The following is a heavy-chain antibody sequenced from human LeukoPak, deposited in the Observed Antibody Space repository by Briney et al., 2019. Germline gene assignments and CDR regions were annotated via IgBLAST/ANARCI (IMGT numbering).Heavy chain of an antibody. CDR2: ISADGTTT. CDR3: ARGLAGAYRIMDV. CDR1: GFTFNTYW. Sequence: GGSLRLSCVASGFTFNTYWRHWVRQGPGKGLVWVSLISADGTTTTYADSVQGRFTVSRDNAKNTLYLQMNSLRAEDAAVYYCARGLAGAYRIMDVWGQGTTVTVS. D-gene: IGHD6-19*01. J-gene: IGHJ6*02. V-gene: IGHV3-74*01.